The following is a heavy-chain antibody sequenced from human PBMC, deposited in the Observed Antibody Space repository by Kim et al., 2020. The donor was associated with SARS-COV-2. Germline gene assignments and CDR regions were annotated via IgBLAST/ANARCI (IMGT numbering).Heavy chain of an antibody. CDR1: GFPFRSYG. V-gene: IGHV3-33*01. Sequence: GGSLRLSCAASGFPFRSYGMHWVRQAPGKGLEWVAVIWYDGSNKYYADSVKGRFTISRDNSKNTLYLQMNSLRAEDTAVYYCAREDYYGSGSTKGVYYFDYWAQRTLVTVSS. CDR2: IWYDGSNK. CDR3: AREDYYGSGSTKGVYYFDY. J-gene: IGHJ4*02. D-gene: IGHD3-10*01.